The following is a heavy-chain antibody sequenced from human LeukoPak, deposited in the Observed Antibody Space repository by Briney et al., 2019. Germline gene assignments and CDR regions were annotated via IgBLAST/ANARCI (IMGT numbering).Heavy chain of an antibody. V-gene: IGHV4-38-2*02. CDR3: ARGGVVVAAILFDP. CDR1: GYSISSGYN. D-gene: IGHD2-15*01. CDR2: IYHSGST. J-gene: IGHJ5*02. Sequence: KPSETLSLTCTVSGYSISSGYNWVWVRQPPGRGLEWIGSIYHSGSTYYNPSLKSRVTISVDMSKNQFSLNLSSVTAADTAVYYCARGGVVVAAILFDPWGQGTLVTVSS.